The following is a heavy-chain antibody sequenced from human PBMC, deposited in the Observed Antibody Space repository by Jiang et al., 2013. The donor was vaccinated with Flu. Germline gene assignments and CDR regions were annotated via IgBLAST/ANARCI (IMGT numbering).Heavy chain of an antibody. D-gene: IGHD1-26*01. J-gene: IGHJ4*02. CDR1: GYTFTSYY. Sequence: EVKKPGASVKVSCKASGYTFTSYYMHWVRQAPGQGLEWMGIINPSGGSTSYAQKFQGRVTMTRDTSTSTVYMELSSLRSEDTAVYYCARPQMRIVGAKYGGFGFDYWGQGTLVTVSS. CDR3: ARPQMRIVGAKYGGFGFDY. CDR2: INPSGGST. V-gene: IGHV1-46*01.